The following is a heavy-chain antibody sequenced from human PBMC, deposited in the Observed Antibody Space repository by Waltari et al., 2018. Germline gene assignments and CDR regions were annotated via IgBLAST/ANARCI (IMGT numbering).Heavy chain of an antibody. D-gene: IGHD3-22*01. Sequence: QVQLQQWGAGLLKPSETLSLTCAVYGGSFSGYYWSWIRQPPGKGLEWIGDINHSGSTNYNPSVKRRVTISVDRSKNQFSRKRSSLSAADTAVYYCARDALYDSSGYLDYCGQGTLVTVSS. CDR3: ARDALYDSSGYLDY. CDR1: GGSFSGYY. V-gene: IGHV4-34*01. J-gene: IGHJ4*02. CDR2: INHSGST.